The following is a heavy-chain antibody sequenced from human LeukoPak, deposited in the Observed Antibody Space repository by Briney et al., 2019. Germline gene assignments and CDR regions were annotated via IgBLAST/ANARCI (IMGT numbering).Heavy chain of an antibody. J-gene: IGHJ4*02. V-gene: IGHV4-38-2*02. D-gene: IGHD6-19*01. Sequence: PSETLSLTCTVSGYSISSGYYWGWIRQPPGKGLEWIGISYYSGSTYYNLSLKSRVTISIDTSKNQLSLKLTSVTATDTAVYYCARVSSSGWYGDYWGQGTLVTVSS. CDR2: SYYSGST. CDR3: ARVSSSGWYGDY. CDR1: GYSISSGYY.